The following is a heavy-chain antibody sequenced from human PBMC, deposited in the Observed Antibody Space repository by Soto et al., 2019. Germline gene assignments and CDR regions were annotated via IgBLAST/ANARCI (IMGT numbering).Heavy chain of an antibody. D-gene: IGHD3-3*01. V-gene: IGHV4-39*01. Sequence: SETLSLTSTVSGGSISSSSYYWGWIRQPPGKGLEWIGSIYYSGSTYYNPSLKSRVTISVDTSKNQFSLRLSSVTAADTAVYYCARGGKYYDFWSGYYNYYYGMDVWGQGTTVTVSS. CDR1: GGSISSSSYY. CDR3: ARGGKYYDFWSGYYNYYYGMDV. J-gene: IGHJ6*02. CDR2: IYYSGST.